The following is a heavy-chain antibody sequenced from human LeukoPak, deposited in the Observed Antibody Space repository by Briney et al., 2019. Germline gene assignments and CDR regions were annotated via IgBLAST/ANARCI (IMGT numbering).Heavy chain of an antibody. V-gene: IGHV4-59*01. Sequence: PSETLSLTCTVSGGSIGSYYWSWIRQPPGKGLEWIGYIYYSGSTYYNPSLKSRVTISVDTAKNQFSLELGSVTAADTAVYFCARGDNYYYGMDVWGQGTTVTVSS. J-gene: IGHJ6*02. CDR2: IYYSGST. CDR1: GGSIGSYY. CDR3: ARGDNYYYGMDV.